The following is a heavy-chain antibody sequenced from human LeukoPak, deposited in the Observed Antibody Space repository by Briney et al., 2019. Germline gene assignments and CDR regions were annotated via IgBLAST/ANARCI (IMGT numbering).Heavy chain of an antibody. D-gene: IGHD1-26*01. CDR3: ARESPGSYSGIDY. CDR2: IWHDGSYK. Sequence: GGSLRLSCAASGFTFSSYGIHWVRQAPGKGLERVAVIWHDGSYKYYADSVKGRFTISRDNTKNMLFLEMNSLRAEDTAVYYCARESPGSYSGIDYWGQGTPVTVSA. V-gene: IGHV3-33*01. J-gene: IGHJ4*02. CDR1: GFTFSSYG.